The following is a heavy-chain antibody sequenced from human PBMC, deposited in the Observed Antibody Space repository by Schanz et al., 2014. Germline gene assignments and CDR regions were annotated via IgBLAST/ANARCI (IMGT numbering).Heavy chain of an antibody. D-gene: IGHD3-3*01. J-gene: IGHJ4*02. CDR2: ISAYNGNT. CDR3: ARSAGRDFWSGYYTRFDY. V-gene: IGHV1-18*01. Sequence: QVQLVQSGAEVKKPGASVKVSCKASGYTFTSYGISWVRQAPGQGLEWMRWISAYNGNTKYPQKLQGRVTMTTDTSTSTAYMELRSLRSDDTAVYYCARSAGRDFWSGYYTRFDYWGQGTLVTVSS. CDR1: GYTFTSYG.